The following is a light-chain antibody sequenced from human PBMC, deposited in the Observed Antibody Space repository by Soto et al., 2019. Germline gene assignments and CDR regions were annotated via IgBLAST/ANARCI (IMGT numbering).Light chain of an antibody. CDR2: AAS. J-gene: IGKJ4*01. CDR3: QQTRSYTST. CDR1: QDISIY. Sequence: IQLTQSPSSLSASVGDSVTITCRASQDISIYLAWYQQKPGKGPNLLIYAASSLQSGVPSRFSGRGSGTDFTLTIYSLQAEDFATYYCQQTRSYTSTFGGGTKVDIK. V-gene: IGKV1-9*01.